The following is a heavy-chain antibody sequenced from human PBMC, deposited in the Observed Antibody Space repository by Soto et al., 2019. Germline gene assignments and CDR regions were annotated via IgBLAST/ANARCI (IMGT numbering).Heavy chain of an antibody. D-gene: IGHD1-7*01. CDR2: INAGNGNT. CDR1: GYTFTSYA. Sequence: GASVKVSCKASGYTFTSYAMHWVRQAPGQRLEWMGWINAGNGNTKYSQKFQGRVTITRDTSASTAYMELSSLRSEDTAGYYCARRKYTGTTGYYDGMDVWGQGTTVTGS. J-gene: IGHJ6*02. CDR3: ARRKYTGTTGYYDGMDV. V-gene: IGHV1-3*01.